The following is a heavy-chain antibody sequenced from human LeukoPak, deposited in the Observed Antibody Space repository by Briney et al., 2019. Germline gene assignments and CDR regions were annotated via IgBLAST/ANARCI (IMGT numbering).Heavy chain of an antibody. CDR2: ISGDGSST. CDR1: GFTFDDYA. J-gene: IGHJ6*02. CDR3: AKVSGNSLLNYYYYSGMDV. D-gene: IGHD2/OR15-2a*01. Sequence: PGGSLRLSCAASGFTFDDYAMHWVRQAPGKGLEWVSLISGDGSSTYYADSVKGRFTISRDNSKNSLYLQMNSLRTEDTALYYCAKVSGNSLLNYYYYSGMDVWGQGTTVTVSS. V-gene: IGHV3-43*02.